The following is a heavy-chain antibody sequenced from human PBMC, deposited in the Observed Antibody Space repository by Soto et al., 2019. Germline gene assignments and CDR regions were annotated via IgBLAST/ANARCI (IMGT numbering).Heavy chain of an antibody. D-gene: IGHD3-3*01. J-gene: IGHJ6*02. CDR3: ARQGSPGNYDFWSGYLYYYYGMDV. V-gene: IGHV4-39*01. Sequence: SETLSLTCTVSGGSISSSSYYWGWIRQPPGKGLEWIGSIYYSGSTYYNPSLKSRVTISVDTSKNQFSLKLSSVTAADTAVYYCARQGSPGNYDFWSGYLYYYYGMDVWGQGTTVTVSS. CDR2: IYYSGST. CDR1: GGSISSSSYY.